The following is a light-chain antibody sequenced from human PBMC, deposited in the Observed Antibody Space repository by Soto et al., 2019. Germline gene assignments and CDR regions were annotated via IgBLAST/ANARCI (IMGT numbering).Light chain of an antibody. CDR3: QQYNNDWA. Sequence: EIVLTQSPGTLSLSPGERATLSCRASQSVSSSYLAWYQQKPGQAPRLLIFGPSTRATSFPAGFSGGGSGTAFSLTISSLQPEDFATYYCQQYNNDWAFGQGTKVDIK. CDR1: QSVSSSY. CDR2: GPS. V-gene: IGKV3-20*01. J-gene: IGKJ1*01.